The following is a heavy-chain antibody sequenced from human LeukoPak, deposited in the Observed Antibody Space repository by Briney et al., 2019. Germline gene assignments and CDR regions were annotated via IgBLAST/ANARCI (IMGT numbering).Heavy chain of an antibody. CDR1: GFTFSSYE. J-gene: IGHJ5*02. Sequence: GGSLRLSCAASGFTFSSYEMNWVRQAPGKELEWVSYISSSGSTIYYADSVKGRFTISRDNAKNSLYPQMNSLRAEDTAVYYCARGDYGDYLYNWFDPWGQGTLVTVSS. D-gene: IGHD4-17*01. V-gene: IGHV3-48*03. CDR2: ISSSGSTI. CDR3: ARGDYGDYLYNWFDP.